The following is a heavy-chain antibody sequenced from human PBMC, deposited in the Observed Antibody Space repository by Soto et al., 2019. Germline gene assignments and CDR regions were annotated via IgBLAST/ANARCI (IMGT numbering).Heavy chain of an antibody. CDR3: ARTAVDTAMLIGH. CDR1: GYTFISYA. D-gene: IGHD5-18*01. J-gene: IGHJ4*02. CDR2: IHGGNGNT. Sequence: ASVKVSCKASGYTFISYAVHWVRQAPGQRLEWMAWIHGGNGNTKYSERFEGRVTISRDTSASTAYMELSSLTSDDTAVYYCARTAVDTAMLIGHWGQGTLVTVSS. V-gene: IGHV1-3*01.